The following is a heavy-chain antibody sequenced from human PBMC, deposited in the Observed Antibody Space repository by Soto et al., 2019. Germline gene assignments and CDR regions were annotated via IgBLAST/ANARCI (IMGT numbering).Heavy chain of an antibody. J-gene: IGHJ4*02. CDR3: ARQESTVVTPDY. CDR2: IYYSGST. D-gene: IGHD4-17*01. V-gene: IGHV4-39*07. CDR1: GGSISSSSYY. Sequence: SETLSLTCTVSGGSISSSSYYWGWIRQPPGKGLEWIGSIYYSGSTYYNPSLESRVTISVDTSKNQFSLKLSSVTAADTAVYYCARQESTVVTPDYWGQGTLVTVSS.